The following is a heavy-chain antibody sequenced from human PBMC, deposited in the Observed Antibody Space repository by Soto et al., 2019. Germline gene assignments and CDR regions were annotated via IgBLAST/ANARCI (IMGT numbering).Heavy chain of an antibody. Sequence: GGSLRLSCAASGFTFSSYSMNWFRQAPGKGLELVLYISSSSSTIYYADSVKGRFTISRDNAKNSLYLQMNSLRDEDTAVYYCARGLGGYSSSFDYWGQGTLVTVSS. CDR1: GFTFSSYS. J-gene: IGHJ4*02. CDR3: ARGLGGYSSSFDY. V-gene: IGHV3-48*02. CDR2: ISSSSSTI. D-gene: IGHD5-18*01.